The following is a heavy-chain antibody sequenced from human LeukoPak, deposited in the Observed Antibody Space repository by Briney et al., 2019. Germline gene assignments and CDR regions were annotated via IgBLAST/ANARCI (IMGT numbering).Heavy chain of an antibody. Sequence: SGPTLVKPTQTLTLTCTFSGFSLSTSGVGVGWIRQPPGKALEWLALIYWDDDKRYSPSLKSRLTITKDTSKHQVVPTMTNMDPVDTATYYCAHRLIQGRTGYSTTGAFDIWGQGTMVTVSS. CDR1: GFSLSTSGVG. CDR2: IYWDDDK. CDR3: AHRLIQGRTGYSTTGAFDI. D-gene: IGHD3-9*01. J-gene: IGHJ3*02. V-gene: IGHV2-5*02.